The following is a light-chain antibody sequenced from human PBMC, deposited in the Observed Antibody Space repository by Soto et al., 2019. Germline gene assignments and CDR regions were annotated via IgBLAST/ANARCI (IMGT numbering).Light chain of an antibody. CDR1: QSVSSH. CDR2: GAS. CDR3: QQYGSSPRGT. J-gene: IGKJ1*01. Sequence: EIVLTHSPATLSLSPGERATLSCRASQSVSSHLAWYQQKPGQAPRLLIYGASNRATGIPDRFSGSGSGTEITLTISRLEPEDFAVYXXQQYGSSPRGTFGQGTKV. V-gene: IGKV3-20*01.